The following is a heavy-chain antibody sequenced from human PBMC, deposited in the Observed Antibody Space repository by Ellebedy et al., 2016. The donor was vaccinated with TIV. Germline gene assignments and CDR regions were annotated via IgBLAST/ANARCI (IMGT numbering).Heavy chain of an antibody. J-gene: IGHJ3*02. CDR2: IRAYNGNT. D-gene: IGHD6-25*01. CDR1: GYTFTSYG. Sequence: AASVKVSCKASGYTFTSYGISWARQAPGQGLEWMGWIRAYNGNTYHAQKLQGRVTMSTDTSTSTAYMELRSLRSDDTAVYYCAREDSATFDIWGQGTMVTVSS. CDR3: AREDSATFDI. V-gene: IGHV1-18*04.